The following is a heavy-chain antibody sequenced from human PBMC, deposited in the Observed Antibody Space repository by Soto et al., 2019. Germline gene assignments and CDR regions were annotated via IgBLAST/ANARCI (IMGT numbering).Heavy chain of an antibody. CDR3: ARGTYLDS. D-gene: IGHD1-1*01. CDR2: ISAYNDHT. J-gene: IGHJ4*02. CDR1: GYIMTTYG. V-gene: IGHV1-18*01. Sequence: QVQLVQSGTEVKKPGASVKVSCKASGYIMTTYGVSWVRQAPGQGLEWVGWISAYNDHTNYAQKFQGRVTMTTDTSTSTAYMELRSLRSDATDVYYCARGTYLDSWGQGTLFTVSS.